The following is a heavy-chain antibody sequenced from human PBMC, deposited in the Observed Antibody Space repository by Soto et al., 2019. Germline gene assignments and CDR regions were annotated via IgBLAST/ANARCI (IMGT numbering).Heavy chain of an antibody. CDR3: ARDDATYCVFVCYRHPSYATDV. V-gene: IGHV1-69*13. CDR1: GGTFSKHA. Sequence: GDSVWVSCKAGGGTFSKHAVSWVRQAPGQGLEWVGGIIPMFPTADYAQRFQGRVTITADDSTTTVYMELSGLRSEDTAMYYCARDDATYCVFVCYRHPSYATDVSCQALTVSGS. J-gene: IGHJ6*02. D-gene: IGHD2-21*02. CDR2: IIPMFPTA.